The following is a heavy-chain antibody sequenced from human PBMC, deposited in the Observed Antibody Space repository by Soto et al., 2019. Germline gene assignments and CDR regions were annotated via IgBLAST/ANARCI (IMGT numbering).Heavy chain of an antibody. V-gene: IGHV4-39*07. CDR1: GDSITSNSYF. CDR2: IYYSGTT. Sequence: SETLSLTCTVSGDSITSNSYFWAWIRQPPGKGLEWIGSIYYSGTTYYNPSLKSRVTISVDRSKNQFSLKLSSVTAADTAVYYCARASGGYIDYWGQGTLVTVSS. D-gene: IGHD6-25*01. CDR3: ARASGGYIDY. J-gene: IGHJ4*02.